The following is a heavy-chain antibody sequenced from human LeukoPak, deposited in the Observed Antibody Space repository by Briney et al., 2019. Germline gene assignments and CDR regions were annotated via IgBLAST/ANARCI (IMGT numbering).Heavy chain of an antibody. CDR3: ARDRVHGRGTTGYYYGMDV. Sequence: GGSLRLSCAASGFTFSSYSMNWVRQAPGKGLEWVSSISSSSSYIYYADSVKGRFTISRDNAKNSLYLQMNSLRAEDTAVYYRARDRVHGRGTTGYYYGMDVWGQGTTVTVSS. V-gene: IGHV3-21*01. D-gene: IGHD2-8*02. CDR1: GFTFSSYS. CDR2: ISSSSSYI. J-gene: IGHJ6*02.